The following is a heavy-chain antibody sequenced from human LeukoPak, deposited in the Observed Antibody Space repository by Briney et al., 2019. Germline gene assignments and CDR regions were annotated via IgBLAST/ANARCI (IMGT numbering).Heavy chain of an antibody. J-gene: IGHJ3*02. D-gene: IGHD3-16*02. V-gene: IGHV1-2*02. CDR1: GYTFTGYY. CDR2: INPNSGGT. CDR3: ARGGDYVWGSYRYFSAFDI. Sequence: GASVKVSCKASGYTFTGYYMHWVRQAPGQGLEWMGWINPNSGGTNYAQKFQGRVTMTRDTSISTAYMELSRLRSDDTAVYYCARGGDYVWGSYRYFSAFDIWGQGTMVTVSS.